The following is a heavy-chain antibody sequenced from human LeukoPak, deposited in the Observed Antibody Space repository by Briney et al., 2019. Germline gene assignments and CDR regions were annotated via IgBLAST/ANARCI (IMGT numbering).Heavy chain of an antibody. CDR2: IWYDGSNK. V-gene: IGHV3-33*01. D-gene: IGHD3-22*01. CDR1: GFTFSSYG. J-gene: IGHJ4*02. Sequence: GGSLRLSCAASGFTFSSYGMHWVRQAPGKGLEWVAVIWYDGSNKDYADSVKGRFTISRDNSKNTLYLQMNSLRAEDTAVYYCARDYYYDSSGYYWDFDYWGQGTLVTVSS. CDR3: ARDYYYDSSGYYWDFDY.